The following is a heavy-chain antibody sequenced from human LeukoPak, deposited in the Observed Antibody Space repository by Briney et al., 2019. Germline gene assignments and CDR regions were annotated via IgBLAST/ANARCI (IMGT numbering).Heavy chain of an antibody. CDR1: GFTVSSNE. CDR3: AREVIAGGFRAFDY. J-gene: IGHJ4*02. D-gene: IGHD3-10*01. V-gene: IGHV3-38-3*01. CDR2: ISGGST. Sequence: GGSLRLSCAASGFTVSSNEMSWVRQAPGKGLEWVSSISGGSTYYADSRKGRFTISRDNSKNTLHLQMNSLRAEDMAVYFCAREVIAGGFRAFDYWGQGILVTVSS.